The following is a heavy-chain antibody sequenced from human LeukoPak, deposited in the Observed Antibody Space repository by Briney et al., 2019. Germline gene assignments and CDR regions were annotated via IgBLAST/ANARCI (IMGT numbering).Heavy chain of an antibody. CDR1: GFTFSSYS. CDR2: ISSSTSTI. Sequence: GGSLRLSCAASGFTFSSYSMNWVRQAPGKGLEWVSYISSSTSTIYYADSVKGRFTISRDNAKNSLYLQMNSQRAEDTAVYYCARAADDTAMAYWGQGTLVTVSS. CDR3: ARAADDTAMAY. J-gene: IGHJ4*02. D-gene: IGHD5-18*01. V-gene: IGHV3-48*01.